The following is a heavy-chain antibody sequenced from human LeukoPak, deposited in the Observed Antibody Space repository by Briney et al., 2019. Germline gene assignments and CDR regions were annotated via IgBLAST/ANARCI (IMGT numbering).Heavy chain of an antibody. CDR2: IIPIFGTA. D-gene: IGHD3-10*01. CDR3: ARVFARGGEISGSYYYY. V-gene: IGHV1-69*05. CDR1: GGTFSTYA. J-gene: IGHJ4*02. Sequence: SVKVSCKASGGTFSTYAINWVRQAPGQGLEWMGGIIPIFGTANYAQKFQGRVTINTDESTSTAYMELSSLISEDTAVYYCARVFARGGEISGSYYYYWGQGTLVTVSS.